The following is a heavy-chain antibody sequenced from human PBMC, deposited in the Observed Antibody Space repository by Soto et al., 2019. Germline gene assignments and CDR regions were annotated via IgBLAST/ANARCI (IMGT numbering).Heavy chain of an antibody. J-gene: IGHJ4*02. CDR3: ARDSSGYYYFDY. CDR1: GGTFSSYA. V-gene: IGHV1-69*13. D-gene: IGHD3-22*01. Sequence: SVKVSCKASGGTFSSYAISWVRQAPGQGLEWMGGIIPIVGTANYAQKFQGRVTITADESTSTAYMELSSLRSEDTAVYYCARDSSGYYYFDYWGQGTLVTVSP. CDR2: IIPIVGTA.